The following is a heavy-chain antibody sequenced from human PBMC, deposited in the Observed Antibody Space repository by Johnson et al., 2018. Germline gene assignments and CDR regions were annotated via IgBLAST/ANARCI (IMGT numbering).Heavy chain of an antibody. CDR1: GFTFSSYG. D-gene: IGHD3-3*02. CDR3: ASLSAGAFDI. V-gene: IGHV3-33*01. Sequence: VQLVESGGGVVQPGRSLRLSCAASGFTFSSYGMHWVRQAPGKGLEWVAVIWYDGSNKYYADSVKGRFTISRDNSKNTLYLQMNSLRAEDTAVYYCASLSAGAFDIWGQGTMVTVSS. J-gene: IGHJ3*02. CDR2: IWYDGSNK.